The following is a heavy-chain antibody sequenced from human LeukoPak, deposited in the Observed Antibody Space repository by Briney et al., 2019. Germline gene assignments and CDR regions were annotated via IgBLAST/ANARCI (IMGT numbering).Heavy chain of an antibody. CDR2: INPSGGST. V-gene: IGHV1-46*01. D-gene: IGHD3-10*01. J-gene: IGHJ4*02. CDR1: GYTFTSYY. CDR3: ARDGSGRPMGGIFDY. Sequence: ASVKVSCKASGYTFTSYYMHWVRQAPGQGLEWMGIINPSGGSTSYAQKFQGRVTMTRDTSTSAVYMELSSLRSEDTAVYYCARDGSGRPMGGIFDYWGQGTLVTVSS.